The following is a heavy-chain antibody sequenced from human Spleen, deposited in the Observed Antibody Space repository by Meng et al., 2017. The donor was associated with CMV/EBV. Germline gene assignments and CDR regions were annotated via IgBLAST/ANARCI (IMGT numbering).Heavy chain of an antibody. CDR2: IYYSGST. D-gene: IGHD2-2*01. CDR1: GGSISSYY. J-gene: IGHJ6*02. Sequence: GSLRLSCTVSGGSISSYYWSWIRQPPGKGLEWIGYIYYSGSTNYNPSLKSRVTISVDTSKNQFSLKLSSVTAADTAVYYFARDRGYCSSTSCYYYGMDVWGQGTTVTVSS. V-gene: IGHV4-59*01. CDR3: ARDRGYCSSTSCYYYGMDV.